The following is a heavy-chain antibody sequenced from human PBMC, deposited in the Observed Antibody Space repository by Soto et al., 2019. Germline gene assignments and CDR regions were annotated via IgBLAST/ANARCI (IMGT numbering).Heavy chain of an antibody. CDR2: INHSGST. V-gene: IGHV4-34*01. D-gene: IGHD3-10*01. Sequence: SETLSLTCAVYGGSFSGYYWSWIRQPPGKGLEWIGEINHSGSTNYNPSLKSRATISVDTSKNQFSLKLSSVTAADTAVYYCARGGGTMVRGVLYYYAMDVWGQGTTVTVSS. J-gene: IGHJ6*02. CDR3: ARGGGTMVRGVLYYYAMDV. CDR1: GGSFSGYY.